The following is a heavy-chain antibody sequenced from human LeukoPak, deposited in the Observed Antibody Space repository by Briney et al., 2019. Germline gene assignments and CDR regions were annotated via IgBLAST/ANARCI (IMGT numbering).Heavy chain of an antibody. D-gene: IGHD3-10*01. CDR1: GGSISSSSYY. Sequence: SETLSLTCTVSGGSISSSSYYWGWIRQPPGKGLEWIGSIYYSGSTYYNPSLKSRVTISVDTSKNQFSLKLSSVTAADTAVYYCARGIGTFYGFGELLDYWGQGTLVTVSS. J-gene: IGHJ4*02. CDR3: ARGIGTFYGFGELLDY. V-gene: IGHV4-39*07. CDR2: IYYSGST.